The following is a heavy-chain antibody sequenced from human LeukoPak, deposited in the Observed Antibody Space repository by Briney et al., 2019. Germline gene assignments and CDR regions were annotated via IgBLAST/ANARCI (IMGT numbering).Heavy chain of an antibody. Sequence: SETLSLTCTVSGYSISSGYYWGWIRQPPGKGLEWIGEINHSGSTNYNPSLKSRVTISVDTSKNQFSLKLRSVTAADTAVYYCARSLEYSSSYWGQGTLVTVSS. CDR3: ARSLEYSSSY. D-gene: IGHD6-6*01. CDR2: INHSGST. V-gene: IGHV4-38-2*02. CDR1: GYSISSGYY. J-gene: IGHJ4*02.